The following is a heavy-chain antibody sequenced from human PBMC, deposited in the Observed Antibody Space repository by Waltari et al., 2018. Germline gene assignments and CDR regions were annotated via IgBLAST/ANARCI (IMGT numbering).Heavy chain of an antibody. CDR2: ISAYNGNT. CDR1: GYTFTSYG. J-gene: IGHJ4*02. V-gene: IGHV1-18*01. D-gene: IGHD5-12*01. Sequence: LVQSGAEVKKPGASVKVSCKASGYTFTSYGISWVRQAPGQGFEWMGWISAYNGNTNYAQKLQGRVTMTTDTSTSTAYMELRSLRSDDTAVYYCAREAGTGLIVATVDYWGQGTLVTVSS. CDR3: AREAGTGLIVATVDY.